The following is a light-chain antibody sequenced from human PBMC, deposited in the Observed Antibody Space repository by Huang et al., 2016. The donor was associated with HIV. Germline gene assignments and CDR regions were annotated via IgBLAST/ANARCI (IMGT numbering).Light chain of an antibody. J-gene: IGKJ3*01. CDR1: QSIKKY. CDR2: GAS. V-gene: IGKV1-39*01. Sequence: DIQMTQSPSSLSASVGVRVTITCRASQSIKKYLNWYQQKPGKAPKLLIYGASSLQSGVPSRFRGSGSGTDFTLTISSLQPEDFVTYYCQQSYSTLLFTFGPGTKVDI. CDR3: QQSYSTLLFT.